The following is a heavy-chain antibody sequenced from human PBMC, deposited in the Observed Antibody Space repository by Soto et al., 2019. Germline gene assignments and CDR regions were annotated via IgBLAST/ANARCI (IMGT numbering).Heavy chain of an antibody. J-gene: IGHJ5*02. V-gene: IGHV3-74*01. D-gene: IGHD3-3*01. CDR2: INSDGSST. CDR3: AREESITIFGVVRSNGFDP. Sequence: EVQLVESGGGLVQPGGSLRLSCAASGFTFSSYWMHWVRQAPGKGLVWVSRINSDGSSTSYADSVKGRFTISRDNAKNTLYLQMNSLRAEDTAVYYCAREESITIFGVVRSNGFDPWGQGTLVTVSS. CDR1: GFTFSSYW.